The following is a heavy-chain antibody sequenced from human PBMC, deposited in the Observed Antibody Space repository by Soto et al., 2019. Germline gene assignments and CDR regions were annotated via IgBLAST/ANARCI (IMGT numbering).Heavy chain of an antibody. CDR3: ARDYSYQRAMDV. D-gene: IGHD2-15*01. V-gene: IGHV3-30-3*01. CDR1: VFTFSNFA. Sequence: PGGSLRLSCAASVFTFSNFAMYWVRQAPGKGLEWVTVISYDGSHKYYADSVKGRFTISRDNSKNTLYLQMNNLGAEDSAVYFCARDYSYQRAMDVWGQGTTVTVSS. CDR2: ISYDGSHK. J-gene: IGHJ6*02.